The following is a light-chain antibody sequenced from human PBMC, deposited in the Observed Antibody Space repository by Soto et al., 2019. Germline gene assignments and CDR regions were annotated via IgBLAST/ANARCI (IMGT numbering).Light chain of an antibody. CDR1: QSVTSRF. Sequence: VLTQSPGTRSLPPCEAARRSWIASQSVTSRFLAWYQQKPGQAPSLLIYGASTRATGVPDRFSGSGSGTDFTLTISRLEPEDFAVYYCQQYGSSPRTCGQGTTVDIK. V-gene: IGKV3-20*01. J-gene: IGKJ1*01. CDR3: QQYGSSPRT. CDR2: GAS.